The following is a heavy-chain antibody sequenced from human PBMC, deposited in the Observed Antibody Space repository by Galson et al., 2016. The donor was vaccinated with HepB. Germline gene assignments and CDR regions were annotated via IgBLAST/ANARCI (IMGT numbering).Heavy chain of an antibody. CDR3: ARGGETYCFGTACLDKYGLDV. CDR1: GYTFTSYD. Sequence: SVKVSCKASGYTFTSYDIKWVRQATGQGFEWMGWMNPNTGNAGYAQKFQGRVTMTRDTSTSTAFMELNSLTSEDTAIYYCARGGETYCFGTACLDKYGLDVWGQGTTVIVSS. D-gene: IGHD2-21*01. J-gene: IGHJ6*02. CDR2: MNPNTGNA. V-gene: IGHV1-8*01.